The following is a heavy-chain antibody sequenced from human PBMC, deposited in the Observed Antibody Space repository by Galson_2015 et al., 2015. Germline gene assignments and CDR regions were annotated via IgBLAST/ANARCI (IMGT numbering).Heavy chain of an antibody. Sequence: ETLSLTCTVSGGSISSSSYYWGWIRQPPGKGLEWIGSIYYSGSTYYNPSLKSRVTISVDTSKNQFSRKLSSVTAADTAVYYCARHGKDIVVADPPRKDLDAFEIWGQGTMVTVSS. CDR3: ARHGKDIVVADPPRKDLDAFEI. D-gene: IGHD2-15*01. CDR1: GGSISSSSYY. V-gene: IGHV4-39*01. J-gene: IGHJ3*02. CDR2: IYYSGST.